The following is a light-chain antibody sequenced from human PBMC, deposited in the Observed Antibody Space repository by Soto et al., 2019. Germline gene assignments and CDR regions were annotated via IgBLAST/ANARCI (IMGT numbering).Light chain of an antibody. V-gene: IGKV1-5*03. CDR1: QSISTW. Sequence: DIQMTQSPSTLSASVGDRVTITCRASQSISTWLAWYQQKPGKAPKLLIYKASSLESGVPSRFSRRGSGTEFTLTISSLQPDDFATYYCQPYNSYWTFGQGTQVEIK. CDR3: QPYNSYWT. CDR2: KAS. J-gene: IGKJ1*01.